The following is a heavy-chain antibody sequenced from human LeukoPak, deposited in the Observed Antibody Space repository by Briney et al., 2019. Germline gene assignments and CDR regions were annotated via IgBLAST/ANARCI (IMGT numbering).Heavy chain of an antibody. Sequence: KTGRSLRPSCVPSGFTLSTNNIRWVRQAPGKRREWVSSISWRSTDTEHPDSVEGRFTISRHIDKKSLYVQLNSRRAEDTAVYYCSIGELWFGHYYGMDVWGQGTLVTVSS. CDR1: GFTLSTNN. CDR3: SIGELWFGHYYGMDV. V-gene: IGHV3-21*04. J-gene: IGHJ6*02. CDR2: ISWRSTDT. D-gene: IGHD3-10*01.